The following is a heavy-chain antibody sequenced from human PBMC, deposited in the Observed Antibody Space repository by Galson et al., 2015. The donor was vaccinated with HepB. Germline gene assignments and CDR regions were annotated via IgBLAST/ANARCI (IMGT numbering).Heavy chain of an antibody. D-gene: IGHD4-23*01. CDR2: MNPNSGNT. CDR3: ARDYGGNSGWFDP. Sequence: SVKVSCKASGYIFTSYDINWVRQATGQGLEWMGWMNPNSGNTGSAQKFQGRVTMTRSTSISTAYMELSSLTSEDTAVYDCARDYGGNSGWFDPWGQGTLVTVSS. CDR1: GYIFTSYD. V-gene: IGHV1-8*01. J-gene: IGHJ5*02.